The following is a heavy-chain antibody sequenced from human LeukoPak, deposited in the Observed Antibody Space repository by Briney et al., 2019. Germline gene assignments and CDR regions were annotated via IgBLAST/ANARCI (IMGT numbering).Heavy chain of an antibody. CDR1: GFTFRTCW. V-gene: IGHV3-7*05. J-gene: IGHJ4*02. CDR2: IKYEGSER. CDR3: ARGGYYDSSGYYLDY. D-gene: IGHD3-22*01. Sequence: PGGSLRLSCAAPGFTFRTCWMTWVRQAPRKGLEWMANIKYEGSERYYVDSVKGRFSISRDNAKNSLYLQMNSLRAEDTAVYYCARGGYYDSSGYYLDYWGQGTLVTVSS.